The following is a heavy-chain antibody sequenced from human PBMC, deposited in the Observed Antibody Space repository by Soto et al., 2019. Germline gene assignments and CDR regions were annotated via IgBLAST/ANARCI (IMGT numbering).Heavy chain of an antibody. J-gene: IGHJ4*02. CDR2: ISGDGSST. Sequence: QVNLVESGGGLVKPGGSLRLSCAVSGITFSDNYMSWIRQAPGKGLEWLSHISGDGSSTDYADSLKGRFTISRDNAENSLYLQMNSLRPEDTAVYYCARVVGIAAAGRFDFWGQGTLVTVSS. V-gene: IGHV3-11*06. D-gene: IGHD6-13*01. CDR3: ARVVGIAAAGRFDF. CDR1: GITFSDNY.